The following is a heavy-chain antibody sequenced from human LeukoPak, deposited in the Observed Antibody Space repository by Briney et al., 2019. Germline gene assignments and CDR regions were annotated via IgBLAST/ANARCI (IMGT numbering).Heavy chain of an antibody. J-gene: IGHJ6*02. CDR1: GFTFSDYY. V-gene: IGHV3-11*01. D-gene: IGHD2-15*01. CDR3: ARDVNCSGGSCYSGYYYYGMDV. Sequence: GGSLRLPCAASGFTFSDYYMSWIRQAPGKGLEWVSYISSSGSTIYYADSVKGRFTISRDNAKNSLYLQMNSLRAEDTAVYYCARDVNCSGGSCYSGYYYYGMDVWGQGTTVTVSS. CDR2: ISSSGSTI.